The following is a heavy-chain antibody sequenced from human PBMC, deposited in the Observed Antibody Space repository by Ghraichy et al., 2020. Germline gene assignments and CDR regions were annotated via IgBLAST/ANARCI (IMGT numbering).Heavy chain of an antibody. CDR1: GGSFSGYY. CDR3: ARKRVGATPDY. V-gene: IGHV4-34*01. J-gene: IGHJ4*02. CDR2: INHSGST. Sequence: ETLSLTCAVYGGSFSGYYWSWIRQPPGKGLEWIGEINHSGSTNYNPSLKSRVTISVDTSKNQFSLKLSSVTAADTAVYYCARKRVGATPDYWGQGTLVTVSS. D-gene: IGHD1-26*01.